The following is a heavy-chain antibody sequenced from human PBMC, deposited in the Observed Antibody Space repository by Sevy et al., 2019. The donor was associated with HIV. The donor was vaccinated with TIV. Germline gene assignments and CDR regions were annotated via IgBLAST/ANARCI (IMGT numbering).Heavy chain of an antibody. CDR1: GFTFSSYA. CDR2: ISYDGSNK. J-gene: IGHJ6*02. CDR3: ARDWTNGAYYYYGMDV. V-gene: IGHV3-30-3*01. Sequence: GGFLRLSCAASGFTFSSYAMHWVRQAPGKGLEWVAVISYDGSNKYYADSVKGRFTISRDNSKNTLYLQMNSLRAEDTAVYYCARDWTNGAYYYYGMDVWGQGTTVTVSS. D-gene: IGHD2-8*01.